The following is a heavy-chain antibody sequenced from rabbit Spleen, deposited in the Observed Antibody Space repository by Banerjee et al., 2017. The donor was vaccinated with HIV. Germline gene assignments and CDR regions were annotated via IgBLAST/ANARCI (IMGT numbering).Heavy chain of an antibody. CDR2: IYAGSFDST. Sequence: QEQLVEYGGDLVQPEGSLTLTCKASGLDFSSRYWICWVRQAPGKGLEWIACIYAGSFDSTVYASWAKGRFTISRTSSTTVTLQVTSLTAADTATYLCARDLAGAIGWNFYLWGPGTLVTVS. V-gene: IGHV1S45*01. CDR1: GLDFSSRYW. D-gene: IGHD4-1*01. CDR3: ARDLAGAIGWNFYL. J-gene: IGHJ4*01.